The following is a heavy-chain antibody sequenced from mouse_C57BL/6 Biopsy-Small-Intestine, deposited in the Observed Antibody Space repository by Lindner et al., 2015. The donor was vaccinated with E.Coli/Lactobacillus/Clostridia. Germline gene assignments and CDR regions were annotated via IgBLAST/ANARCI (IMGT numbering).Heavy chain of an antibody. CDR2: ISGGSGTI. J-gene: IGHJ2*01. D-gene: IGHD2-3*01. CDR3: ARGVDGSYDY. CDR1: GFTFSDYG. Sequence: VQLQESGGGLVKPGGSLKLSCAASGFTFSDYGMHWVRQAPEKGLEWIAYISGGSGTIYYADTVKGRLTISRDNAKNTLFLQMTSLRSEDTAMYYCARGVDGSYDYWGQGTTLTVSS. V-gene: IGHV5-17*01.